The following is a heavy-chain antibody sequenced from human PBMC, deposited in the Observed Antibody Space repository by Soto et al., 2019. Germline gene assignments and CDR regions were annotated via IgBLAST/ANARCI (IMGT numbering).Heavy chain of an antibody. CDR2: IYYSGST. V-gene: IGHV4-59*12. J-gene: IGHJ6*02. CDR3: ARGAWGGTYNGPVYYYGMDV. Sequence: SETLSLTCTVSGGSISSYYWSWIRQPPGKGLEWIGYIYYSGSTNYNPSLKSRVTISVDTSKNQFSLKLSSVTAADTAVYYCARGAWGGTYNGPVYYYGMDVWGQGTTVTVSS. CDR1: GGSISSYY. D-gene: IGHD1-26*01.